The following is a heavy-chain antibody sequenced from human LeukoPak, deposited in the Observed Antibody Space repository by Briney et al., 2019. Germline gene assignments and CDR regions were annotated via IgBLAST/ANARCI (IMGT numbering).Heavy chain of an antibody. J-gene: IGHJ4*02. D-gene: IGHD5-12*01. Sequence: PSETLSLTCTVSGGSISSYYWSWIRQPPGKGLEWIGYIYYSGSTNYNPSLKSRVTMSVDTSKNQFSLKLSSVTAADTAVYYCARQAYDGYFDYWGQGTLITVSS. V-gene: IGHV4-59*01. CDR1: GGSISSYY. CDR2: IYYSGST. CDR3: ARQAYDGYFDY.